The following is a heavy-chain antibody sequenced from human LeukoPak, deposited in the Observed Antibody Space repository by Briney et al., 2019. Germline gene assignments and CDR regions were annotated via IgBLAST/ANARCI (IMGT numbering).Heavy chain of an antibody. V-gene: IGHV3-33*01. CDR2: IWYDGSNK. Sequence: GGSLRLSCAASGFTSSSYGMHWVRQAPGKGLEWVALIWYDGSNKYHADSVKGRFTISRDNSKNTLYLQMNSLRAEDTAVYYCARPESGNYYFDYWGQGTLVTVSS. D-gene: IGHD1-26*01. CDR3: ARPESGNYYFDY. CDR1: GFTSSSYG. J-gene: IGHJ4*02.